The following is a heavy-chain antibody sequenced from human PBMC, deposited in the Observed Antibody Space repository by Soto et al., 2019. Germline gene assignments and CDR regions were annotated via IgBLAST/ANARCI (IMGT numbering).Heavy chain of an antibody. CDR3: AKEMTSGYYLFDY. J-gene: IGHJ4*02. CDR2: ISGTGGST. CDR1: GFTFSSYA. D-gene: IGHD3-22*01. Sequence: VQLLQSGGGLVQPGGSLRLSCAASGFTFSSYAMSWVRQAPGKGLEWVSTISGTGGSTYYPDSVKGRFTISRDNSKNTVYLQMNGLRAEDAAVYYCAKEMTSGYYLFDYWGQGTLVTVSS. V-gene: IGHV3-23*01.